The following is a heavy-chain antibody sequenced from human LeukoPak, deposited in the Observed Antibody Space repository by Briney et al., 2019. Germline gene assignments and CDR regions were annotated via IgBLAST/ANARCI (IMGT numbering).Heavy chain of an antibody. V-gene: IGHV3-21*01. CDR2: ISSGSGYI. CDR1: GVSFISYG. CDR3: ARDEEHTVTNEYFQH. Sequence: MPGGSLILCCTASGVSFISYGMSWVRQAPGKGLEWVAPISSGSGYIFYGDSAKGRFTISRDNAKDSLFLQMNSLTAEDTAVYYCARDEEHTVTNEYFQHWGQGTMVTVSS. D-gene: IGHD2-21*01. J-gene: IGHJ1*01.